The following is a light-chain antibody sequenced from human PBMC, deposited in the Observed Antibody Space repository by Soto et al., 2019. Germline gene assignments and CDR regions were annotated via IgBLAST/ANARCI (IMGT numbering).Light chain of an antibody. CDR1: QSVSSN. CDR2: GAS. Sequence: EIVMTQSPATLSVSPGERATLSCRASQSVSSNLAWYQQKPGQAPRLLIYGASTGATGIPARFSGSGSGTEFTLTISSPQSEDFAVYYCQQYDNWPPTWTFGQGTKVEI. J-gene: IGKJ1*01. V-gene: IGKV3-15*01. CDR3: QQYDNWPPTWT.